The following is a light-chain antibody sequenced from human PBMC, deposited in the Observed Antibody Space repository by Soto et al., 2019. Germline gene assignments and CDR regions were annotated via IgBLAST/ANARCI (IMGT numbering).Light chain of an antibody. V-gene: IGLV2-14*01. CDR3: SSYTSSSTLDYV. J-gene: IGLJ1*01. CDR2: EVS. CDR1: SSDVGNYKY. Sequence: QSVLTQPASVSGSPGQSITISCTGTSSDVGNYKYVSWYQQHPGKAPKLMIYEVSNRPSGVSNRFSGSKSGNTASLTISGLQAEDEADYYCSSYTSSSTLDYVFGTGTKVTVL.